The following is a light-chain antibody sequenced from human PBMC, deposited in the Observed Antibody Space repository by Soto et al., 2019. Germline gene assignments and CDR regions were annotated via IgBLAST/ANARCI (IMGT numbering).Light chain of an antibody. J-gene: IGKJ1*01. CDR3: QQFGSAPRT. V-gene: IGKV3-20*01. CDR2: GPS. CDR1: QRVSSDF. Sequence: EIVFTQSPCTLSLSPGERANLSCRTSQRVSSDFLAWYQQKAGQAPRLLIYGPSNRATGVPDRFIGGGSGTDFTLTISRLEPEDFAVYYCQQFGSAPRTFGQGTKVDIK.